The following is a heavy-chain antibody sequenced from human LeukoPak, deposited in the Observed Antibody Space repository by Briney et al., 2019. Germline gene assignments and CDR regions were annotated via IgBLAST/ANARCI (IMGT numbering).Heavy chain of an antibody. CDR1: GGSFSGYY. CDR2: INHSGST. D-gene: IGHD6-19*01. V-gene: IGHV4-34*01. Sequence: SETLSLTCAVYGGSFSGYYWSWIRQPPGKGLEWIGEINHSGSTNYNPSLKSRVTISVDTSKNQFSLKLSSVTAADTAVYYCARGFDFSLAVAGTPRRTYYFDYWGQGTLVTVSS. J-gene: IGHJ4*02. CDR3: ARGFDFSLAVAGTPRRTYYFDY.